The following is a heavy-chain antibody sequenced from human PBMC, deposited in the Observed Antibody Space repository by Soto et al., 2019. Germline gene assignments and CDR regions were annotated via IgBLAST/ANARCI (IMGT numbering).Heavy chain of an antibody. CDR2: ISPKSGGA. D-gene: IGHD3-9*01. Sequence: ASVKVSCKAGGYTFSDYYIQWVRQAPGQGLEYMGWISPKSGGAAYAQKFRGRVTMTRDTSVNLAYLHLSSLTSDDTAVYYCARVVSPYYDVLTGNWFDPWGQGTLVTVSS. CDR1: GYTFSDYY. V-gene: IGHV1-2*02. J-gene: IGHJ5*02. CDR3: ARVVSPYYDVLTGNWFDP.